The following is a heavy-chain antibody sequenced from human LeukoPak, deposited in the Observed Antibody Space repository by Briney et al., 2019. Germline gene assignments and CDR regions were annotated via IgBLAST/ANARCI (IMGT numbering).Heavy chain of an antibody. J-gene: IGHJ4*02. CDR3: AKSGSYSGYDLSY. V-gene: IGHV3-9*01. Sequence: QPGGSLRLSCAASGFTFDDYAMHWVRQAPGNGLEWVSGISWNSGSIGYADSVKGRFTISRDNAKNSLYLQMNSLRAEDTALYYCAKSGSYSGYDLSYWGQGTLVTVSS. CDR1: GFTFDDYA. D-gene: IGHD5-12*01. CDR2: ISWNSGSI.